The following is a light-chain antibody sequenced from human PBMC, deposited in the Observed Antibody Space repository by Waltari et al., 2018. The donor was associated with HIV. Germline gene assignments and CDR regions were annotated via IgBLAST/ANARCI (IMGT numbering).Light chain of an antibody. CDR3: SSYTVRNTLI. CDR2: ELS. CDR1: NCYLQLYDS. Sequence: QSALTQPASISGSPGQSLTISCTGINCYLQLYDSVSWYQQLPAKAPQLIIFELSVRPSGISHRFSGSKSGNTASLTISGLQAEDEADYYCSSYTVRNTLIFGGGTKLTVL. V-gene: IGLV2-14*03. J-gene: IGLJ2*01.